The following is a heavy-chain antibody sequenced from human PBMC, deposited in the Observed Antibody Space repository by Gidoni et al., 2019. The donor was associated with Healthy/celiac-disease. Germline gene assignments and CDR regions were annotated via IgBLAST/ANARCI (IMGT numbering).Heavy chain of an antibody. Sequence: QVQLQQWGAGLLKPSETLSLTCAVYGGSFTGYYWSWIRQPPGKGLEWIGEINLSGSTNYNPSLKNRVTISVDTSKNQFSMKLSSVTAADTAVYYGARGGMIVVVIKGAIDIWGQGTMVTVSS. CDR2: INLSGST. V-gene: IGHV4-34*01. CDR3: ARGGMIVVVIKGAIDI. D-gene: IGHD3-22*01. CDR1: GGSFTGYY. J-gene: IGHJ3*02.